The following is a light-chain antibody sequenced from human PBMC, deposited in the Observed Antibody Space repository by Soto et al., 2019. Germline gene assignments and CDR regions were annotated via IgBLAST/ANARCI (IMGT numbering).Light chain of an antibody. CDR2: GAS. CDR3: QQERT. V-gene: IGKV3-15*01. CDR1: QSVSSN. J-gene: IGKJ1*01. Sequence: EIVLTQSPVTLSVSPGEKATLSCRASQSVSSNLAWYQQKPGQAPRLLIYGASTRANGVAARCSGGGSGTEFTLTVSSLKSEDVALYYCQQERTVGQGNKVEVK.